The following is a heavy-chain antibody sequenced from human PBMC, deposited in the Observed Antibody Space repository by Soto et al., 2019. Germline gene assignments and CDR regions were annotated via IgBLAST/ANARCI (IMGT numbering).Heavy chain of an antibody. CDR2: IRSKAYGGTT. CDR3: TRDLLDDSSGYYWGY. D-gene: IGHD3-22*01. J-gene: IGHJ4*02. CDR1: GFTFGDYA. V-gene: IGHV3-49*04. Sequence: GGSPRLSCTASGFTFGDYAMSWVRQAPGKGLEWVGFIRSKAYGGTTEYAASVKGRFTISRDDSKSIAYLQMNSLKTEDTAVYYCTRDLLDDSSGYYWGYWGQGTLVTVSS.